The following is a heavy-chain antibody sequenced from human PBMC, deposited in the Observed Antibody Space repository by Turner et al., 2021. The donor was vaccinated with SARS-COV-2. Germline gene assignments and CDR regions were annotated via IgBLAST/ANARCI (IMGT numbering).Heavy chain of an antibody. CDR3: AQAELEISSHFDY. CDR2: ISGSGGST. J-gene: IGHJ4*02. V-gene: IGHV3-23*01. Sequence: EVQLLESGGGLVQPGTSLRLSCAASGFTFSSYAMSWVRQAPGKGLEWVSAISGSGGSTYYAASVKGRFTISRDNSKNTLYLQMNSLRAEDTAVYYCAQAELEISSHFDYWGQGNLVTVSS. D-gene: IGHD3-3*01. CDR1: GFTFSSYA.